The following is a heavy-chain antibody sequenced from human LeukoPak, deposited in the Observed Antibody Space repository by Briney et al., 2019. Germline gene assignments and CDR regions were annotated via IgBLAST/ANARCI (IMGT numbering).Heavy chain of an antibody. Sequence: ASVKVSCKASGYTFSDYAMHWVRQAPGQRFEWMGWIDAGNGDTRYSQKFQGRVTITRDTSASTAYIELRSLRSEDTAMYYCAREAKYGYNIRTFDYWGQGTLVTVSS. V-gene: IGHV1-3*01. J-gene: IGHJ4*02. CDR2: IDAGNGDT. D-gene: IGHD5-24*01. CDR3: AREAKYGYNIRTFDY. CDR1: GYTFSDYA.